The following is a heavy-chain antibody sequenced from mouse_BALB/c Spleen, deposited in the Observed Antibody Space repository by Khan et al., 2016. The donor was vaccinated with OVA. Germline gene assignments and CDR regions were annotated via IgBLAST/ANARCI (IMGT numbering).Heavy chain of an antibody. D-gene: IGHD1-1*01. CDR2: ITPTTNYT. J-gene: IGHJ2*01. CDR1: GYTFTNYW. CDR3: ARRGLRWDFDY. Sequence: QVQLQQSGAELAKPGASVKMSCKTSGYTFTNYWILWVKQRPGQGLEWIGYITPTTNYTEFNQNFKDKATLTADRSSSTAYMQLSSLTSEASAVYYFARRGLRWDFDYWGQGTTLTVSS. V-gene: IGHV1-7*01.